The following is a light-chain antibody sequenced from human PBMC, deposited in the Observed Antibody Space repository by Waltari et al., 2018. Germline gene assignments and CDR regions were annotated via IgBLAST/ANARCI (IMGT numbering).Light chain of an antibody. V-gene: IGKV3-15*01. CDR1: QSVSNS. CDR2: GAS. Sequence: EIVMTQSPATLSVSPGDRATLPCRASQSVSNSLAWYQQKPGQAPRLLIYGASTSATGIPARFSVSGSGTEFTLTISSLQSEDFAVYYCQQYNEWPQTFGQGTKVEIK. J-gene: IGKJ1*01. CDR3: QQYNEWPQT.